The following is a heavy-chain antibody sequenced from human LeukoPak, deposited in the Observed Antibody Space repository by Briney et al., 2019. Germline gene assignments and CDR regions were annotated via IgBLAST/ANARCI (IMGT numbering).Heavy chain of an antibody. J-gene: IGHJ4*02. CDR3: ARQHCSGGDCYFFD. V-gene: IGHV3-66*04. Sequence: GGSLRLSCAASGFTVSSSYMSWVRQAPGKGLEWLSVIYSGGTTYYADSVKGRFTISRDNSKNTLYLQLNSLRAEDTAVYYCARQHCSGGDCYFFDWGQGTLVTVSS. CDR2: IYSGGTT. D-gene: IGHD2-15*01. CDR1: GFTVSSSY.